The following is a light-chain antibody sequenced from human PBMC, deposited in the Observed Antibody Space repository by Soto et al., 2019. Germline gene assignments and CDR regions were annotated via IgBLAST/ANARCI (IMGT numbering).Light chain of an antibody. Sequence: QSALTQPASVSGSPGQSITISCTGTSSDVGGYNYVSWYQQHPGKAPKRMIYDVSNRPSGVSNRFSGSKSGNTASLTISGLQAEDEADYYCSSYTSSSTRLYVFGTGTKLTVL. J-gene: IGLJ1*01. CDR2: DVS. CDR1: SSDVGGYNY. V-gene: IGLV2-14*01. CDR3: SSYTSSSTRLYV.